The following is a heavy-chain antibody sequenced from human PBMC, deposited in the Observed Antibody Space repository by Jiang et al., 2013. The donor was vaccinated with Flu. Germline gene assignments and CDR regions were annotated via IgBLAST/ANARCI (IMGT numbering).Heavy chain of an antibody. CDR2: IIPILGIA. D-gene: IGHD1-26*01. V-gene: IGHV1-69*02. CDR1: GGTFSSYT. J-gene: IGHJ4*02. Sequence: GAEVKKPGSSVKVSCKASGGTFSSYTISWVRQAPGQGLEWMGRIIPILGIANYAQKFQGRVTITADKSTSTAYMELSSLRSEDTAVYYCASFERYSGSYYGYAFDYWGQGTLVTVSS. CDR3: ASFERYSGSYYGYAFDY.